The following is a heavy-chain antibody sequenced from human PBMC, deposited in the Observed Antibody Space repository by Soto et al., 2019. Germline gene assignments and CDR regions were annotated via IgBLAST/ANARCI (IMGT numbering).Heavy chain of an antibody. V-gene: IGHV1-18*01. Sequence: GASVKASCKASGYIFINYGITWVRQAPGQGLEWMGWISGYNGNTKYADKLQGRVTMTTDTSTTTAYMELRSLRSDDTAVYYCARDEVPAANWLDRWGKRTLVTVAS. CDR3: ARDEVPAANWLDR. CDR2: ISGYNGNT. D-gene: IGHD2-2*01. CDR1: GYIFINYG. J-gene: IGHJ5*02.